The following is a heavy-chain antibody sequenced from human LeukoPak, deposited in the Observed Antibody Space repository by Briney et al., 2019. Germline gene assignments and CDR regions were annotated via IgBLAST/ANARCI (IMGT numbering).Heavy chain of an antibody. CDR2: IYYSGST. CDR1: GGSISSYY. Sequence: SVTLSLTCTVSGGSISSYYWSWIRQPPGKGLEWIGYIYYSGSTYYNPSLKSRVTISVDTSKNQFSLKLSSVTAADTAVYYCARLYCSGGSCYGYYYYMDVWGKGTTVTVSS. J-gene: IGHJ6*03. D-gene: IGHD2-15*01. CDR3: ARLYCSGGSCYGYYYYMDV. V-gene: IGHV4-59*08.